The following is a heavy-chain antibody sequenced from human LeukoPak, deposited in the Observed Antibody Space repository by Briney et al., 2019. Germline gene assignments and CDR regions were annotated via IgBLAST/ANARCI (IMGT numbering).Heavy chain of an antibody. D-gene: IGHD3-10*01. Sequence: GGSLRLSCAASGFTFSNYAMHWVRQAPGKGLEWVAVVSYDGNNKYYADSVKGRFTISGDNSKNTLYLQMNSLRPDTADTAMYHCAKARLRGERYFDYWGQGTLVTVSS. J-gene: IGHJ4*02. CDR2: VSYDGNNK. CDR1: GFTFSNYA. CDR3: AKARLRGERYFDY. V-gene: IGHV3-30-3*01.